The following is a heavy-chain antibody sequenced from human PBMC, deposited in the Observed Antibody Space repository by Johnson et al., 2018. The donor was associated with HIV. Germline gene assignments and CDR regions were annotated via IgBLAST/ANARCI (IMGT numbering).Heavy chain of an antibody. V-gene: IGHV3-11*01. CDR1: GFTFSDYY. CDR3: AKDIVVVPAATPSAFDI. CDR2: ISSSGSTI. Sequence: VQLVESGGGLVKPGGSLRLSCAASGFTFSDYYMSWIRQAPGKGLEWVSYISSSGSTIYYADSVKGRFTISRDNAKNSLYLQMNSLRAEDTALYYCAKDIVVVPAATPSAFDIWGQGTMVTVSS. D-gene: IGHD2-2*01. J-gene: IGHJ3*02.